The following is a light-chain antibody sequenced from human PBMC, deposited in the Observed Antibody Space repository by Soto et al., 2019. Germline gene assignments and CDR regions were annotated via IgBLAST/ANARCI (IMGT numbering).Light chain of an antibody. CDR3: QKYNNWPLT. CDR2: GAS. CDR1: QSVGSN. V-gene: IGKV3-15*01. J-gene: IGKJ3*01. Sequence: EIVMTQSPATLSVSPGERATLSCRASQSVGSNLAWYQQKPGQAPRLLIYGASSRPTGIPARFSGSESGTEFTLTISSLQSEDFAVYYCQKYNNWPLTFGPGTKVDIK.